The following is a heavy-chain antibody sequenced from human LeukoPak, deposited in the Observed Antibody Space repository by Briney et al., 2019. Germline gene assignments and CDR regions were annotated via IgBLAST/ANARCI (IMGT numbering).Heavy chain of an antibody. CDR3: ARLAAAGDYYYYYMDV. CDR2: IYTSGST. D-gene: IGHD6-13*01. CDR1: GGSISSGSYY. Sequence: SETLSLTCTVSGGSISSGSYYWSWIRQPAGKGLMWIGRIYTSGSTNYNPSLKSRVTISVDTAKNQFSLKLSSVTAADTAVYYCARLAAAGDYYYYYMDVWGKGTTATVSS. V-gene: IGHV4-61*02. J-gene: IGHJ6*03.